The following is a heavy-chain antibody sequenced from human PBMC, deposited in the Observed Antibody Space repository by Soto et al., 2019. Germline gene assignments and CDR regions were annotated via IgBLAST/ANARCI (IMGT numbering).Heavy chain of an antibody. V-gene: IGHV1-18*01. CDR3: ARDPPITGSLRGAPLMAV. CDR2: ISALNGNT. D-gene: IGHD1-20*01. CDR1: GYSFTSYG. J-gene: IGHJ6*02. Sequence: QIQLIQSGTEVTKPGASVRVSCQASGYSFTSYGVSWVRQAPGQGLEWLGWISALNGNTNYAQTFQGRVTLITDTSTSTAYMELRSLRSDDTAIYYCARDPPITGSLRGAPLMAVWGQGTTVTVSS.